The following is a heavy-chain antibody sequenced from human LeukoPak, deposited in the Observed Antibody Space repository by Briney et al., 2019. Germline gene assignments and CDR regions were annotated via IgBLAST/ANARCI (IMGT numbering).Heavy chain of an antibody. Sequence: SGTLSLTCAVSGGSISSSNWWSWVRQPPGKGLEWIGEMYLSGTTHSKPSVKSRVTISIDKSKNQFFLNLSSVTAADTAAYYCAGLVGRYSSGLYYYYFDYWGQGTLVTVSS. D-gene: IGHD3-22*01. J-gene: IGHJ4*02. CDR3: AGLVGRYSSGLYYYYFDY. V-gene: IGHV4-4*02. CDR2: MYLSGTT. CDR1: GGSISSSNW.